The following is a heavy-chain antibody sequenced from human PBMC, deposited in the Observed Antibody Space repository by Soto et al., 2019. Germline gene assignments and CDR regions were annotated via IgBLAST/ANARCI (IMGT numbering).Heavy chain of an antibody. D-gene: IGHD2-2*01. CDR2: ITSKAYGGTT. J-gene: IGHJ4*01. Sequence: LEWVGFITSKAYGGTTDYAASVKGRFTISRDDFKSIAYLQMNSLRPEDTAVYYCGRHGQDQVPDPFAYCAQRTLVPGSA. V-gene: IGHV3-49*02. CDR3: GRHGQDQVPDPFAY.